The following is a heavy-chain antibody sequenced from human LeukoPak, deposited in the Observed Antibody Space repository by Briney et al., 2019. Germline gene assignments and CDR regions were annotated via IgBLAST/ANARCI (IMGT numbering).Heavy chain of an antibody. CDR2: IYHSGST. J-gene: IGHJ5*02. D-gene: IGHD2-2*01. Sequence: SETLSLTCTVSGGSISSGGYYWSWIRQPPGKGLEWIGYIYHSGSTYYNPSLKSRVTISVDRSKNQFSLKLSSVTAADTAVYYCARDLAENGIGIVVVPAARGWFDPWGQGTLVTVSS. CDR3: ARDLAENGIGIVVVPAARGWFDP. V-gene: IGHV4-30-2*01. CDR1: GGSISSGGYY.